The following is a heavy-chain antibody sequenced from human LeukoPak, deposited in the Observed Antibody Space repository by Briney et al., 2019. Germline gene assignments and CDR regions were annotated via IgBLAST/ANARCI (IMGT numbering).Heavy chain of an antibody. CDR2: MKQDGSEQ. Sequence: PGGSLRLSCVGSGFTFKNHWMVWVRQAPGKGLEWVANMKQDGSEQYYGDSVRGRFTISRDNAKNSLYLQMNSLRVADTAVYYCARDGSGFYLYNYMDVWGKGTTVTVSS. CDR3: ARDGSGFYLYNYMDV. J-gene: IGHJ6*03. V-gene: IGHV3-7*01. CDR1: GFTFKNHW. D-gene: IGHD6-25*01.